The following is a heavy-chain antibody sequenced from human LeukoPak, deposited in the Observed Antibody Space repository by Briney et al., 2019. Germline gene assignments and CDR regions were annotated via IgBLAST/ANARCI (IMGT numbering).Heavy chain of an antibody. D-gene: IGHD4-11*01. CDR3: TREDHSNYNY. V-gene: IGHV3-7*01. CDR2: IKQDGGET. Sequence: GGSLRLSCVASGFTFSSYWMHWVRQDPRKGLVWVASIKQDGGETFYVDSVKGRFTISRDNAKNSLYLQMNSLRAEDTAMYYCTREDHSNYNYWGQGTLVTVSS. J-gene: IGHJ4*02. CDR1: GFTFSSYW.